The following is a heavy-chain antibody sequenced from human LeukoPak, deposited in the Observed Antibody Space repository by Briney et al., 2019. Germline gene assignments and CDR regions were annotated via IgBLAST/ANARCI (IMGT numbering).Heavy chain of an antibody. Sequence: PGGSLRLSCAASGFTFSSYSVNWVRQAPGKGLEWVSSISSSSSCIYYADSVKGRFTISRDNAKNSLYLQMNSLRAEDTAVYYCALNHDFMDVWGKGTTVTVSS. CDR2: ISSSSSCI. CDR3: ALNHDFMDV. D-gene: IGHD1-14*01. CDR1: GFTFSSYS. J-gene: IGHJ6*03. V-gene: IGHV3-21*01.